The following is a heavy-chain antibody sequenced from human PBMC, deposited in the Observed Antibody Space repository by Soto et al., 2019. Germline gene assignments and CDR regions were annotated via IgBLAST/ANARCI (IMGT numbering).Heavy chain of an antibody. V-gene: IGHV1-3*01. Sequence: ASVKVSCKASGYTFTSYAMHWVRQAPGQRLEWMGWINAGNGNTKYSQKFQGRVTITRDTSASTAYMELSSLRSEDTAVYYCSRDDIAVAGTNYYYYYGMDVWGQGTTVTVSS. D-gene: IGHD6-19*01. CDR2: INAGNGNT. CDR1: GYTFTSYA. CDR3: SRDDIAVAGTNYYYYYGMDV. J-gene: IGHJ6*02.